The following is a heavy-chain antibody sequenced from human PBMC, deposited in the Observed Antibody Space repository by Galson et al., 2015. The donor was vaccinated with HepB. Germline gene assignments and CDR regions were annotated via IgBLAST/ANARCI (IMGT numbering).Heavy chain of an antibody. D-gene: IGHD6-6*01. CDR1: GFTFSSYA. J-gene: IGHJ3*02. CDR2: ISGSGGST. V-gene: IGHV3-23*01. CDR3: AKDRKGSSSSVGAFDI. Sequence: SLRLSCAASGFTFSSYAMSWVRQAPGKGLEWVSAISGSGGSTYYADSVKGRFTISRDNSKNTLYLQMNSLRAEDTAVYYCAKDRKGSSSSVGAFDIWGQGTMVTVSS.